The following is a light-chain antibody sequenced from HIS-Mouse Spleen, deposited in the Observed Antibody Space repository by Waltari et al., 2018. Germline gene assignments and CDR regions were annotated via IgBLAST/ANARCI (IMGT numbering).Light chain of an antibody. CDR2: EVS. Sequence: SALTQPPSASGSPGQSVTISCTGTSSDVGGYNYVSWYQQHPGKAPKPMIYEVSKRPAGVTDRFSGSKAGNTASLTVSGLQAEDEADYYCSSYAGSNNVVFGGGTKLTVL. CDR3: SSYAGSNNVV. J-gene: IGLJ2*01. V-gene: IGLV2-8*01. CDR1: SSDVGGYNY.